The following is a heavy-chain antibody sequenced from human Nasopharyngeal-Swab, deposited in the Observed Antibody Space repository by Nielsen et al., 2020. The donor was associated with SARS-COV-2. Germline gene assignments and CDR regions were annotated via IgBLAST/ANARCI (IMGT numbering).Heavy chain of an antibody. CDR2: IRSKGNNYAT. CDR3: TRCGGGCYSGRDY. Sequence: GGSLRLPCAASGFTFSDSAIHWVRQASGEGPEWVARIRSKGNNYATAYSASVKGRFIIFRDDPTNTAYLQMNSLKTEDTAMYYCTRCGGGCYSGRDYWGQGTLVTVSS. CDR1: GFTFSDSA. D-gene: IGHD2-15*01. V-gene: IGHV3-73*01. J-gene: IGHJ4*02.